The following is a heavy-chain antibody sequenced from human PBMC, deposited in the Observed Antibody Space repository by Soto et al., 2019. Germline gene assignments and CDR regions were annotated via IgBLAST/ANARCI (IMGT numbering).Heavy chain of an antibody. CDR2: INPSGGST. CDR1: GYTFTSYY. Sequence: ASVKVSCKASGYTFTSYYMHWVRQAPGQWLEWMGIINPSGGSTSYAQKFQGRVTMTRDTSTSTVYMELSSLRSEDTAVYYCARDRLGSGYLDYWGQVTLVTISP. J-gene: IGHJ4*01. D-gene: IGHD3-22*01. CDR3: ARDRLGSGYLDY. V-gene: IGHV1-46*01.